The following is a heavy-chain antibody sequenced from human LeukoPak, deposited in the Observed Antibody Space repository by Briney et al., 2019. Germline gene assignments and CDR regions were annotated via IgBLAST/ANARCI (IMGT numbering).Heavy chain of an antibody. CDR1: GFTFSNYE. J-gene: IGHJ4*02. Sequence: HPGGSLRLPCAASGFTFSNYEMNWVRQAPGKGLEWVSYISSSGSTIYYADSVKGRFTISRDNAKNTLYLPLNSLRTEDTAVYYCASHRIAAAGNGELAGYRGQGTLVIVSS. D-gene: IGHD6-13*01. CDR2: ISSSGSTI. V-gene: IGHV3-48*03. CDR3: ASHRIAAAGNGELAGY.